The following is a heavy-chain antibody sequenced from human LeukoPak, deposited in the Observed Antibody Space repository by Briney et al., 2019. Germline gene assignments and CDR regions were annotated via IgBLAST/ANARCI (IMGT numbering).Heavy chain of an antibody. CDR3: AKGHSHTVVVPAATEDPPWAFDI. CDR1: GFTFSSYE. V-gene: IGHV3-48*03. D-gene: IGHD2-2*01. CDR2: ISSSGSTI. J-gene: IGHJ3*02. Sequence: GGSLRLSCAASGFTFSSYEMNWVRQAPGRGLEWVSYISSSGSTIYYADSVKGRFTISRDNAKNSLYLQMNSLRAEDTAVYYCAKGHSHTVVVPAATEDPPWAFDIWGQGTMVTVSS.